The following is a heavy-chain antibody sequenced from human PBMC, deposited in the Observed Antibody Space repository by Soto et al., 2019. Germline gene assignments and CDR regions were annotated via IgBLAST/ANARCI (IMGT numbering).Heavy chain of an antibody. CDR1: GGSLSSSY. CDR2: IYYSGST. D-gene: IGHD6-25*01. J-gene: IGHJ6*02. V-gene: IGHV4-59*01. CDR3: ARERIAAI. Sequence: SECLYLTFTVAGGSLSSSYWSWIRQPPGKGLEWIGYIYYSGSTNYNPSLKSRVTISVDTSKNQFSLNLSSVTAADTAVYYCARERIAAIWGQGTTVTVS.